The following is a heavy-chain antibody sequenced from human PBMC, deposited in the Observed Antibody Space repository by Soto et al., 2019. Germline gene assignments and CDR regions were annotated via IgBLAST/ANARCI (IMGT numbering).Heavy chain of an antibody. Sequence: QVQLVESGGGVVQPGRSLRLSCAASGFTFSSQGMHWVRQAPGKGLEWVAVIWFDGSNKYYAESVKARFTISRDNSMNTLYLQMNSLRAADTAVYYCVRDLGGTYSLDYWGKGTLVTVSS. J-gene: IGHJ4*02. CDR2: IWFDGSNK. CDR1: GFTFSSQG. CDR3: VRDLGGTYSLDY. D-gene: IGHD2-15*01. V-gene: IGHV3-33*01.